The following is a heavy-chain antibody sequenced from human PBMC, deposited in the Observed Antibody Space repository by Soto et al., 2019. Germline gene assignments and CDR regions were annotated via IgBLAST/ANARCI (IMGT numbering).Heavy chain of an antibody. J-gene: IGHJ5*02. V-gene: IGHV4-30-4*02. CDR2: IYYSGST. D-gene: IGHD6-19*01. CDR1: GGSISSGDYY. CDR3: AREEWLVRGGSWFDP. Sequence: PSETQSLTCTVSGGSISSGDYYWSWIRQPPGKGLEWIGYIYYSGSTYYNPSLKSRVTISVDTSKNQFSLKLSSVTAADTAVYYCAREEWLVRGGSWFDPWGQGTLVTVAS.